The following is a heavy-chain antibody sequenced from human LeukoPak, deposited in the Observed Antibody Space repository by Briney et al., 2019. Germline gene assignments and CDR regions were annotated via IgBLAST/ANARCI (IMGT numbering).Heavy chain of an antibody. CDR3: ARTYCSSTSCYNVFDI. CDR2: IYYSGST. CDR1: GGSISSGSYY. V-gene: IGHV4-31*03. D-gene: IGHD2-2*02. J-gene: IGHJ3*02. Sequence: SETLSLTCTVSGGSISSGSYYWSWIRQHPGKGLEWIGYIYYSGSTYYNPSLKSRVTISVDTSKNQFSLKLSSVTAADTAVFYCARTYCSSTSCYNVFDIWGQGTMVTVSS.